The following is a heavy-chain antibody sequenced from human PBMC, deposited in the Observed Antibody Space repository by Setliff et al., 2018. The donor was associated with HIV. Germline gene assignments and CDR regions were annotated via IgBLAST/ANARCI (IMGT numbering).Heavy chain of an antibody. D-gene: IGHD3-10*01. V-gene: IGHV4-61*02. CDR1: GGSMRSNIYY. CDR2: IYTSGST. CDR3: ARDVPMVRGVISTTWFDP. J-gene: IGHJ5*02. Sequence: SETLSLTCSVSGGSMRSNIYYWSWIRQPAGKGLEWIGRIYTSGSTNYNPSLKSRVTISVDTSNNHFSLKLTSVTAADTAVYYCARDVPMVRGVISTTWFDPWGQGTLVTVSS.